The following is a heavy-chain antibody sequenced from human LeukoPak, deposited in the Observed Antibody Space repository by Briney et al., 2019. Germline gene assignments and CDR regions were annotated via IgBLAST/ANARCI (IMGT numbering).Heavy chain of an antibody. V-gene: IGHV3-48*03. CDR3: ARDSGLVSWEQRALLVY. Sequence: GGSLRLSCAASGFTFSSYEMNWVRQAPGKGLEWVSYISSSGSTIYYADSVKGRFTISRDNAKNSLYLQMNSLRAEDTAVYYCARDSGLVSWEQRALLVYWGQGTLVTVSS. CDR2: ISSSGSTI. CDR1: GFTFSSYE. D-gene: IGHD1-26*01. J-gene: IGHJ4*02.